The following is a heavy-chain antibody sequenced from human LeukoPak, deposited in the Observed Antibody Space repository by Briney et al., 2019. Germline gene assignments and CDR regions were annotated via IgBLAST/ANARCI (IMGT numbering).Heavy chain of an antibody. CDR1: GYTFTSYD. CDR3: ANPRETELLWFGG. J-gene: IGHJ4*02. Sequence: GASVKVSCKASGYTFTSYDINWVRQATGQGLEWMGWMNPNSGDTDYAQKFQGRVTFTRNTSISTAYMELSSLRSEDTAVYYCANPRETELLWFGGWGQGTLVTVSS. CDR2: MNPNSGDT. D-gene: IGHD3-10*01. V-gene: IGHV1-8*03.